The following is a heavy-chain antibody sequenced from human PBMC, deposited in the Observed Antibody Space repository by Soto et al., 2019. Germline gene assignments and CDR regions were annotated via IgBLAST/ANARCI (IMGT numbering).Heavy chain of an antibody. Sequence: GGSLRLSCAASGFTFSGYWMTWVRQAPGRGLEWVADIKKDGTEKYYVDSVKGRFTISRDNDKKSVYLQMNGLTVEDTAVYRCARGPSYSDYSNDWFFDSWGQGALVTVSS. CDR1: GFTFSGYW. CDR2: IKKDGTEK. CDR3: ARGPSYSDYSNDWFFDS. V-gene: IGHV3-7*03. J-gene: IGHJ4*02. D-gene: IGHD3-9*01.